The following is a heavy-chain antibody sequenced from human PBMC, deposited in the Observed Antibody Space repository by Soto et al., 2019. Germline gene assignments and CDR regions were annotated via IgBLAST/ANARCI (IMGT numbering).Heavy chain of an antibody. CDR1: GGTFSSYT. Sequence: ASGKVSCKASGGTFSSYTISWVRQALGQGLEWMGRIIPILGIANYAQKFQGRVTITADKSTSTAYMELSSLRSEDTAVYYCARDNYDILTGSQLRYYYTDVWGKGTTVTVSS. CDR3: ARDNYDILTGSQLRYYYTDV. J-gene: IGHJ6*03. D-gene: IGHD3-9*01. CDR2: IIPILGIA. V-gene: IGHV1-69*04.